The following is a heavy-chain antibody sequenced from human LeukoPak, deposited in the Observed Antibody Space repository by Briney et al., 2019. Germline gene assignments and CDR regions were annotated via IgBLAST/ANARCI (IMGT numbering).Heavy chain of an antibody. CDR2: ISAYNGNT. Sequence: GASVKVSCKASGYTFTDYYMRWVRQAPGQGLEWMGWISAYNGNTNYAQKLQGRVTMTTDTSTSTAYMELRSLRSDDTAVYYCARRGKGRGAIGTGFGYWGQGTLVTVSS. D-gene: IGHD1-14*01. J-gene: IGHJ4*02. CDR3: ARRGKGRGAIGTGFGY. V-gene: IGHV1-18*04. CDR1: GYTFTDYY.